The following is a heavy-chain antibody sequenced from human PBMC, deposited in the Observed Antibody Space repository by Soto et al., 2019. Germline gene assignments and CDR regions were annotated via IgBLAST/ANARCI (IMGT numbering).Heavy chain of an antibody. D-gene: IGHD2-2*01. J-gene: IGHJ4*02. CDR3: ANKRGYCSSTSCSKGGYYFDY. CDR2: ISGSGGST. CDR1: GFPFSSYA. V-gene: IGHV3-23*01. Sequence: GGSLSLSCAASGFPFSSYAMSWVRQAPGKGLEWVSAISGSGGSTYYADSVKGRFTISRDNSKNTLYLQMNSLRAEDTAVYYCANKRGYCSSTSCSKGGYYFDYWGQGTQVTVSS.